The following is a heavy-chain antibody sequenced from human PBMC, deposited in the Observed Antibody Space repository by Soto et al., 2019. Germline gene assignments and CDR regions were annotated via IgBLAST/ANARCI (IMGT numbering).Heavy chain of an antibody. CDR2: IIPIFGTA. J-gene: IGHJ6*02. CDR1: GGTFSSYA. Sequence: AASVKVSCKASGGTFSSYAISWVRQAPGQGLEWMGGIIPIFGTANYAQKFQGRVTITADESTSTAYMELSSLRSEDTAVYYCASARAGCSSTSCYTTHYYYGMDVWGQGTTVTVSS. V-gene: IGHV1-69*13. D-gene: IGHD2-2*02. CDR3: ASARAGCSSTSCYTTHYYYGMDV.